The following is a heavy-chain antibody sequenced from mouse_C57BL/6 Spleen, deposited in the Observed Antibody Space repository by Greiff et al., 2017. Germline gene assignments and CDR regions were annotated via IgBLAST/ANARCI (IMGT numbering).Heavy chain of an antibody. V-gene: IGHV1-54*01. D-gene: IGHD1-1*01. Sequence: QVQLQQSGAELVRPGTSVKVSCKASGYAFTNYLIEWVKQRPGQGLEWIGVINPGSGGTNYNEKFKGKATLTADKSSSTAYMQLSSLTSEDSAVYFCARNYGSSYGGDYGGQGTTLTVSS. CDR1: GYAFTNYL. CDR2: INPGSGGT. CDR3: ARNYGSSYGGDY. J-gene: IGHJ2*01.